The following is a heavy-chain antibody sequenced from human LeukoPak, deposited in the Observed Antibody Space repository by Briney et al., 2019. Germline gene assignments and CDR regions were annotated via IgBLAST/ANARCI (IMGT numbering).Heavy chain of an antibody. Sequence: GGSLRLSCAASGFTFSSYSMHWVRQAPGKGLEWVAVISYDGSKTYYVDSVKGRFTISRDNSKNTLYLQMNSLRAEDTAMYYCAKGPWSYGPFDYWGQGTLVTVSS. CDR3: AKGPWSYGPFDY. J-gene: IGHJ4*02. CDR2: ISYDGSKT. D-gene: IGHD1-26*01. CDR1: GFTFSSYS. V-gene: IGHV3-30*18.